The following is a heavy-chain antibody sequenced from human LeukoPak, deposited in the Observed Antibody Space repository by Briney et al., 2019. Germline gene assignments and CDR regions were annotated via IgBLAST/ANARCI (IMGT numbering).Heavy chain of an antibody. V-gene: IGHV3-21*01. J-gene: IGHJ5*02. Sequence: GGALRLSCAASGFTFSSYSMNWVRQAPGKGLEWVSSISSSSSYIYYADSVKGRFTIPRDNAKNSLYLQMNSLRAEDTAVYYCARAYSSSSGGWFDPWGQGTLVTVSS. CDR3: ARAYSSSSGGWFDP. D-gene: IGHD6-6*01. CDR2: ISSSSSYI. CDR1: GFTFSSYS.